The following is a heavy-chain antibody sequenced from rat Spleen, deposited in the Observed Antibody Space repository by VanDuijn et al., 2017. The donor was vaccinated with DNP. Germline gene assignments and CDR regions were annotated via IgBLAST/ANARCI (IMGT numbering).Heavy chain of an antibody. CDR2: ISSGGST. J-gene: IGHJ4*01. CDR3: TRDGEYIPGMDA. CDR1: GFSLTSYG. D-gene: IGHD1-9*01. Sequence: QVQLKESGPGLVQPSQTLSLTCTVSGFSLTSYGVSWVRQPPGKGLEWIAAISSGGSTYYNSALKSRLSISRDTSKSQVFLKMNSLQTEDTAIYFCTRDGEYIPGMDAWGQGTSVTVSS. V-gene: IGHV2S12*01.